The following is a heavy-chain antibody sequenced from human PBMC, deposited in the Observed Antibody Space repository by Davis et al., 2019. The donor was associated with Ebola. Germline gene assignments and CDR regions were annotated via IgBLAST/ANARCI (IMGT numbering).Heavy chain of an antibody. V-gene: IGHV3-21*01. Sequence: GESLKISCAASGFTFSNAWMSWVRQAPGKGLEWVSSISSSSSYIYYADSVKGRFTISRDNAKNSLYLQMNSLRAEDTAVYYCARESVEDTAMVYYGMDVWGQGTTVTVSS. CDR2: ISSSSSYI. CDR3: ARESVEDTAMVYYGMDV. D-gene: IGHD5-18*01. CDR1: GFTFSNAW. J-gene: IGHJ6*02.